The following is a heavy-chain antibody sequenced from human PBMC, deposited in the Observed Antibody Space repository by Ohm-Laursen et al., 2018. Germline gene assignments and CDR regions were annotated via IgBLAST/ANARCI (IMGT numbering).Heavy chain of an antibody. CDR1: GGSTSNIRYY. V-gene: IGHV4-39*07. CDR2: MHYSGNT. CDR3: AREVREWNNDIYDAFDI. J-gene: IGHJ3*02. D-gene: IGHD1/OR15-1a*01. Sequence: TLSLTCTVSGGSTSNIRYYWGWIRQSPGEGLEWIWFMHYSGNTHYNPSLKSRVTMSVDTSKNKLSLNLTSVGAADTAVYYCAREVREWNNDIYDAFDIWGRGTRVTVSS.